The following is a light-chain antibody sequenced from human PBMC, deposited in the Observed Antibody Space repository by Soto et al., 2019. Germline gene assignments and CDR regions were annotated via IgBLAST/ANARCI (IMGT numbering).Light chain of an antibody. CDR1: QGIAPY. CDR2: ATS. V-gene: IGKV1-27*01. Sequence: DGQMTQSPSSLSAFVGDRVTITCRASQGIAPYLAWFQQKPGKAPKLLIYATSTLQSGVPSRFSGSGSGTDFTLTINSLQPEDVGTYYCQKYNSAPLTFGGGTKVEIK. CDR3: QKYNSAPLT. J-gene: IGKJ4*01.